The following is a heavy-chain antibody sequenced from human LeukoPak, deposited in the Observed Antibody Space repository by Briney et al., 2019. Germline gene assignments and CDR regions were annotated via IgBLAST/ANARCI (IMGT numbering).Heavy chain of an antibody. Sequence: GGSLRLSCAASGFTVSSNYMSWVRQAPGKGLEWVSVIYSGGSTYYADSVKGRFTISRDNSKNTLYLQMNSLRAEDTAVYYCAKDRCSNGIGCLYYYMDVWGKGTTVTISS. CDR1: GFTVSSNY. V-gene: IGHV3-66*01. D-gene: IGHD2-8*01. J-gene: IGHJ6*03. CDR3: AKDRCSNGIGCLYYYMDV. CDR2: IYSGGST.